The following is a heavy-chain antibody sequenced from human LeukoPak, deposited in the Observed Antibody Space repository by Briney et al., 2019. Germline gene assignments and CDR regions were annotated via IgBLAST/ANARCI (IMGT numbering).Heavy chain of an antibody. Sequence: PSETLSLTCAVYGGSFSGYYWSWIRQPPGKGLEWIGEINHSGSTNYNPSLKSRVTISVDTSKNQFSLKLSSVTAADTAVYYCARSSMVRGVYDAFDIWGQGTMVTVSS. V-gene: IGHV4-34*01. CDR1: GGSFSGYY. D-gene: IGHD3-10*01. J-gene: IGHJ3*02. CDR2: INHSGST. CDR3: ARSSMVRGVYDAFDI.